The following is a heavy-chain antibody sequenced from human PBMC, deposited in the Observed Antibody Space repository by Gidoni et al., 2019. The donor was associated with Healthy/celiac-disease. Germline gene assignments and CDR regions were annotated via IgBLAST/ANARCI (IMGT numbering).Heavy chain of an antibody. CDR3: ARVRRKNDYGDYLGAYYFDY. J-gene: IGHJ4*02. V-gene: IGHV1-46*01. CDR2: INPSGGST. Sequence: QVQLVQSGAEVKKPGASVKVSCKASGYTFTSYYMHWVRQAPGQGLEWMGIINPSGGSTSYAQKFQGRVTMTRDTSTSTVYMELSSLRSEDTAVYYCARVRRKNDYGDYLGAYYFDYWGQGTLVTVSS. D-gene: IGHD4-17*01. CDR1: GYTFTSYY.